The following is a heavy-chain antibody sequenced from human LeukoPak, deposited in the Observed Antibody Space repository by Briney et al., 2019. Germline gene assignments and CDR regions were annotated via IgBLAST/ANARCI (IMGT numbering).Heavy chain of an antibody. CDR3: ARGGRFGELSSSL. D-gene: IGHD3-10*01. CDR2: INTEGSST. CDR1: AFTFRSYW. J-gene: IGHJ4*02. Sequence: GGSLRLSCKASAFTFRSYWMHWVRQAPGKGLAWVSRINTEGSSTTYADSVKGRFTIFRDNARNTLYLQMNSLRADDTALYFCARGGRFGELSSSLWGQGTLVTVSS. V-gene: IGHV3-74*01.